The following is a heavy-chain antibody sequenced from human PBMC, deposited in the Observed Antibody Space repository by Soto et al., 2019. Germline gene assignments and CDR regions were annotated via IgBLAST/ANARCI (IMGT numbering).Heavy chain of an antibody. CDR3: AKVANVGVVVEYFDH. J-gene: IGHJ4*02. CDR2: ISSTGRRT. D-gene: IGHD3-3*01. V-gene: IGHV3-23*01. CDR1: GFNFANYA. Sequence: EVQLLESGGGLVQPGGSLRLSGGSSGFNFANYAMGWVRQAPGKGLQWVSGISSTGRRTYYADSVRGRFSISRDNSKNTVDLQINSLRAEDTAVYYCAKVANVGVVVEYFDHWGQGSLVTVSS.